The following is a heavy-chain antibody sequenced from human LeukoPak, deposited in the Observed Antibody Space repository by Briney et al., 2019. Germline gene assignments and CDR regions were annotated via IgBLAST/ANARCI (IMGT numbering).Heavy chain of an antibody. CDR2: INSDGSST. CDR3: ATYRQVLLPFES. Sequence: GGSLRLSCAASGFTFSSYAMSWVRQAPGKGLVWVSRINSDGSSTSYADSVKGRFTISRDNSKSTLSLQMNSLRAEDTAIYYCATYRQVLLPFESWGQGTLVTVSS. V-gene: IGHV3-23*01. D-gene: IGHD2-8*02. J-gene: IGHJ4*02. CDR1: GFTFSSYA.